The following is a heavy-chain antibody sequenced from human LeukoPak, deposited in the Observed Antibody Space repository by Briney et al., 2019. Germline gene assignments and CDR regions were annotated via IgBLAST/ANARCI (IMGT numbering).Heavy chain of an antibody. Sequence: GRSLRLSCAASGFTFSSYAMHWVRQAPGKGLEWVAVISHDGSNKYYADSVKGRFTISRDNSKNTLYLQMNSLRAEDTAVYYCARDRGTGLRYFDWLFQYWGQGTLVTVSS. CDR2: ISHDGSNK. CDR3: ARDRGTGLRYFDWLFQY. J-gene: IGHJ4*02. CDR1: GFTFSSYA. D-gene: IGHD3-9*01. V-gene: IGHV3-30-3*01.